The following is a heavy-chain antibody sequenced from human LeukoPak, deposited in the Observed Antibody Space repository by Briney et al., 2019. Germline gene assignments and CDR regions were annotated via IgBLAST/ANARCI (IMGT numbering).Heavy chain of an antibody. CDR1: GFTFGNFA. CDR3: ARDSILLDF. Sequence: PGGSLRLSCAASGFTFGNFAMSWVRQAPGKGLEWVSSISSSGGATFYADSVKGRLTISRDNSKDTVYLQVNSLRVEDTAVYYCARDSILLDFWGQGTLVTVSS. J-gene: IGHJ4*02. V-gene: IGHV3-23*01. D-gene: IGHD2-15*01. CDR2: ISSSGGAT.